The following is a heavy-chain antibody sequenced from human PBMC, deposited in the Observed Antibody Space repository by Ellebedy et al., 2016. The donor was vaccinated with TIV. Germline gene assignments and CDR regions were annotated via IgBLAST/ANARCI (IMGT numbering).Heavy chain of an antibody. CDR3: AKLGHRATPDDS. D-gene: IGHD1-14*01. J-gene: IGHJ4*02. Sequence: GESLKISCKGSGYDFTNYWIAWVRQMPGRGLEWMGIIDLSDSDTRYSPSFQGQVTISADRSVTTAYLHFNSLKPSDTAVYYCAKLGHRATPDDSWGQGTLVTVSS. CDR2: IDLSDSDT. CDR1: GYDFTNYW. V-gene: IGHV5-51*01.